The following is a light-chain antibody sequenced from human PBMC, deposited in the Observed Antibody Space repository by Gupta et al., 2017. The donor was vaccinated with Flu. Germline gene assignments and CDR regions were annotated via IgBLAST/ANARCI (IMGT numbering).Light chain of an antibody. CDR3: MQALQTPYT. V-gene: IGKV2-28*01. CDR1: QSLLHSNGYNY. CDR2: LGS. Sequence: ISCRSSQSLLHSNGYNYLDWYLQKPGQSPQLLIYLGSNRASGVPDRFSGSGSGTDFTLKISRVEAEDVGVYYCMQALQTPYTFGQGTKLEIK. J-gene: IGKJ2*01.